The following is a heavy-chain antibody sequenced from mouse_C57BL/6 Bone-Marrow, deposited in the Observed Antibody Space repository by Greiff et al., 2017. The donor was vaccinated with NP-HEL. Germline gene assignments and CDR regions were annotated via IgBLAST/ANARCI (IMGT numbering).Heavy chain of an antibody. V-gene: IGHV1-69*01. CDR2: IDPSDSYT. J-gene: IGHJ3*01. Sequence: QVQLKQPGAELVMPGASVKLSCKASGYTFTSYWMHWVKQRPGQGLEWIGEIDPSDSYTNYNQKFKGKSTLTVDKSSSTAYMKLSSLTSEDSAVYYCARDGSSTFSYWGQGTLVTVSA. CDR1: GYTFTSYW. CDR3: ARDGSSTFSY. D-gene: IGHD1-1*01.